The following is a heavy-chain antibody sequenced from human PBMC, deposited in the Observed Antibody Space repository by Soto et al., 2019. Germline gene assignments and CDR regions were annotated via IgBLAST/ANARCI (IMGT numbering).Heavy chain of an antibody. CDR2: INHSGST. CDR3: AREGCCYREIDY. J-gene: IGHJ4*02. D-gene: IGHD2-15*01. Sequence: PSETLSLTCAGCGGSFSRYYWSLIRQPPGKGLEWIGEINHSGSTNYNPPLKSRDTIYVDTSKHQLSLTLNSVTASDTAVSYCAREGCCYREIDYWGQGTLVTVSS. CDR1: GGSFSRYY. V-gene: IGHV4-34*01.